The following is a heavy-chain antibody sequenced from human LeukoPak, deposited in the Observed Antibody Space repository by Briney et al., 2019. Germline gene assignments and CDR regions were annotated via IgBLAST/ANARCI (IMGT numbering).Heavy chain of an antibody. CDR2: IYYTET. Sequence: SETLSLTCTVSGGSVSDYYWSWIRQSPGKGLEWIGYIYYTETSYNPSLKSRVTISADTSKNQFSLKLYSVTAEDTAVYYCAREHSHSSGWYYFDYWGQGTLVTVSS. D-gene: IGHD6-19*01. CDR3: AREHSHSSGWYYFDY. V-gene: IGHV4-59*02. CDR1: GGSVSDYY. J-gene: IGHJ4*02.